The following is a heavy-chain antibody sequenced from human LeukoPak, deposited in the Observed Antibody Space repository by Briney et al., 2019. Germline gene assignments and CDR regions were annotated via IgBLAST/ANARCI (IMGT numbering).Heavy chain of an antibody. J-gene: IGHJ4*01. CDR1: GYSMSSGYY. CDR2: IFHSGT. D-gene: IGHD4-11*01. V-gene: IGHV4-38-2*02. Sequence: SETLSLTCAVSGYSMSSGYYWAWIRQPPGEGLEWVGSIFHSGTYYNPSLKSRVSISIDTSKNQFSLSLSSVTAADTAVYYCARDDYSNYGHYWGHGKLVTVSS. CDR3: ARDDYSNYGHY.